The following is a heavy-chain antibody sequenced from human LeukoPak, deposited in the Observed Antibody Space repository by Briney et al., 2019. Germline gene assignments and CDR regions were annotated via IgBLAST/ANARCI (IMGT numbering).Heavy chain of an antibody. CDR3: AKAPLPHCSSGVCYNDY. CDR1: GLTFRSYA. CDR2: IWGGGDST. J-gene: IGHJ4*02. V-gene: IGHV3-23*01. Sequence: GGSLRLSCAASGLTFRSYAMTSVRQAPGKGLEWVSGIWGGGDSTYYADSVKGRFTISRDNSKNTLFLQMNSLRAEDTAVYYCAKAPLPHCSSGVCYNDYWGQGTPVTVSS. D-gene: IGHD2-8*01.